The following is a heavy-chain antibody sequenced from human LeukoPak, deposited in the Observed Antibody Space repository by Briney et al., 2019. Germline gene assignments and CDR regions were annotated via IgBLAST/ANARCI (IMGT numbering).Heavy chain of an antibody. CDR1: GGSISSYY. Sequence: SETLSLTCTVSGGSISSYYWSWIRQPPGKGLEWIGYIYYRGSTNYNPSLKSRVTISVDTSKNQFSLKLSSVTAADTAVYYCARHSSNWYYFDYWGQGTLVTVSS. CDR2: IYYRGST. CDR3: ARHSSNWYYFDY. J-gene: IGHJ4*02. D-gene: IGHD6-13*01. V-gene: IGHV4-59*08.